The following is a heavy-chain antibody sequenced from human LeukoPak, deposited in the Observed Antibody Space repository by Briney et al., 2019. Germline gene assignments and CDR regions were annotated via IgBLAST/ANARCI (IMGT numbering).Heavy chain of an antibody. J-gene: IGHJ4*02. CDR2: IYHSGYT. D-gene: IGHD3-10*01. CDR3: ARSSMFRGVTVDY. V-gene: IGHV4-39*01. CDR1: GGSINSSSYY. Sequence: PSETLSLTCTVSGGSINSSSYYWGWIRQPPGEALEWIGSIYHSGYTYYNPSLKSRVTISVDTSKSQFSLKLSSVTAADTAVYYCARSSMFRGVTVDYLGQGTLVTVSS.